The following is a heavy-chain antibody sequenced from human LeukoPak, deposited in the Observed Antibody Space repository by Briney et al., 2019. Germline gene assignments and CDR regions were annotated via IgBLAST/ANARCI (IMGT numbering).Heavy chain of an antibody. V-gene: IGHV3-23*01. CDR2: ISGSGGST. CDR3: AKVRTLVVRGVGAFDI. D-gene: IGHD3-10*01. J-gene: IGHJ3*02. CDR1: GFTFSSYA. Sequence: PGGSLRLSCAASGFTFSSYAMSWVRQAPGKGLEWVSAISGSGGSTYYADSVKGRFTISRDNSKNTLYLQMNSLRAEDTAVYYCAKVRTLVVRGVGAFDIWGQGTVVTVSS.